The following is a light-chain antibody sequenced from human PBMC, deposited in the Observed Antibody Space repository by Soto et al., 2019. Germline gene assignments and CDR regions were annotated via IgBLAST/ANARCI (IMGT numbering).Light chain of an antibody. V-gene: IGKV1-5*03. CDR2: KAS. CDR1: QTISSW. CDR3: QELESYQSP. Sequence: DIQMTQSPSTLSGSVGDRVTITCRASQTISSWLAWYQQKPGKAPKLLIYKASTLKSGVPSRFSGSGSGTEFTLTISSLQTDDFGTYYCQELESYQSPLGGGTRL. J-gene: IGKJ4*01.